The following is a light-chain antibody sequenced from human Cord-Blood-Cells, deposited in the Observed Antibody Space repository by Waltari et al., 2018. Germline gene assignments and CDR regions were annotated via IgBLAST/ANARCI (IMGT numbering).Light chain of an antibody. CDR1: QSVSSN. Sequence: EIVMTQSPATLSVSPGERATLSCRASQSVSSNLAWYQQKPGQAPRLLIYGASTRATGIPARFSCSGSGTEFTLTISSLQSEDCAVYYCQQYNNWPRTFGQGTKVEIK. J-gene: IGKJ1*01. CDR2: GAS. V-gene: IGKV3-15*01. CDR3: QQYNNWPRT.